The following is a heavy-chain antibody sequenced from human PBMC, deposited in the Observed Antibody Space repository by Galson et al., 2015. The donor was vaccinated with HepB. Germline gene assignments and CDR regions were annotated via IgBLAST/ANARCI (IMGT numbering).Heavy chain of an antibody. Sequence: SLRLSCAASRFTFSDYYMTWIRQAPGKGLEWLSYISGGATYTYYANSVKGRFTISRDNSKNALLLHMKGLRDDDTAVYYCATGAHSDPSDHAHFDYWGQGTLVTVSS. CDR2: ISGGATYT. J-gene: IGHJ4*02. D-gene: IGHD2-21*01. V-gene: IGHV3-11*06. CDR1: RFTFSDYY. CDR3: ATGAHSDPSDHAHFDY.